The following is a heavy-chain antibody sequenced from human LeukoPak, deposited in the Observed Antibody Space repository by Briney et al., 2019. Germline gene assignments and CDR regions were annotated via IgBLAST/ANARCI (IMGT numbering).Heavy chain of an antibody. D-gene: IGHD6-6*01. J-gene: IGHJ5*02. CDR2: INHSGST. CDR3: ARGRSIAARRGWFDP. V-gene: IGHV4-34*01. Sequence: SETLSLTCAVYGGSFSGYYWSWLRQPPGKGLEWIGEINHSGSTNYNPSLKSRVTISVDTSKNQFSLKLSSVTAADTAVYYCARGRSIAARRGWFDPWGQGTLVTVSS. CDR1: GGSFSGYY.